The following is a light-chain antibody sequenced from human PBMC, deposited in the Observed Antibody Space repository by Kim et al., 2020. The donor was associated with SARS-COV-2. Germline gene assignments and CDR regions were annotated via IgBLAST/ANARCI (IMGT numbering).Light chain of an antibody. V-gene: IGLV2-11*01. J-gene: IGLJ1*01. CDR2: DVS. Sequence: GKSVTISCTGTSSDVGGYNFVSWYQQHPGKAPKLTIYDVSKRPSGVPDRFSGSKSGNTASLTISGLQAEDEADYYCCSYAGSYTFVFGTGTKVTVL. CDR3: CSYAGSYTFV. CDR1: SSDVGGYNF.